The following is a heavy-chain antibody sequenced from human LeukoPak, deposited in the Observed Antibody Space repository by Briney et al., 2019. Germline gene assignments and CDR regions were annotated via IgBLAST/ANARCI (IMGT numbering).Heavy chain of an antibody. V-gene: IGHV1-18*01. CDR1: GYTFTSYG. D-gene: IGHD3-10*01. CDR2: ISTYNGKR. J-gene: IGHJ5*02. CDR3: ATCCRGGSS. Sequence: GASVKVSCKASGYTFTSYGIGWVRQAPGQGLEWMGWISTYNGKRNYAQKFQDRVTMTTDTSTSTAYMELRSLRSDDTAVYYCATCCRGGSSWGQGTLVTVSS.